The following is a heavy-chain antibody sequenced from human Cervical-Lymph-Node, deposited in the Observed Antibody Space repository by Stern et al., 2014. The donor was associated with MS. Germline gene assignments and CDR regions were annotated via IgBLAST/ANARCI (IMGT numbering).Heavy chain of an antibody. CDR1: GFTFSSYA. D-gene: IGHD6-13*01. CDR3: ARRPGIAAAGTLDV. V-gene: IGHV3-33*01. Sequence: VQLVESGGGVVQPGRSLRLSCAASGFTFSSYAMHWVRQAPGKGLEGVAVIWYYGSNKYYADSLKGRFTISRDNSKNTLYLQMNSRRAEDTAVYYCARRPGIAAAGTLDVWGQGTTVTVSS. CDR2: IWYYGSNK. J-gene: IGHJ6*02.